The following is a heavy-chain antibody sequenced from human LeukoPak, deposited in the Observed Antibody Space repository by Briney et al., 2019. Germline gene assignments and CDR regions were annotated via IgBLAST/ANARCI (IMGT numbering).Heavy chain of an antibody. J-gene: IGHJ3*02. CDR1: GGSISSYY. CDR2: IYTSGNT. Sequence: SETLSLTCTVYGGSISSYYWSWIRQPAGKGLEWIGRIYTSGNTNYNPSLKSRVTMSVDTSKNQFSLKLSSVTAADTAVYYCARPRARDSSSCAFDIWGQGTMVTVSS. D-gene: IGHD6-6*01. CDR3: ARPRARDSSSCAFDI. V-gene: IGHV4-4*07.